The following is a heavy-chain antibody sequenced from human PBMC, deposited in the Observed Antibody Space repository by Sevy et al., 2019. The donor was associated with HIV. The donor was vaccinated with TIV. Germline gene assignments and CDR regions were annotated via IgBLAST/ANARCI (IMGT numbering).Heavy chain of an antibody. J-gene: IGHJ4*02. CDR2: ISYDGSNK. CDR1: GFTFSSYA. V-gene: IGHV3-30-3*01. D-gene: IGHD3-22*01. CDR3: ARDLLGYYDSSGYPDY. Sequence: GGSLRLSCAAPGFTFSSYAMHWVRQAPGKGLEWVAVISYDGSNKYYEDSVKGRFTISRDNSKNTLYLQMNSLRAEDTAVYYCARDLLGYYDSSGYPDYWGQGTLVTVSS.